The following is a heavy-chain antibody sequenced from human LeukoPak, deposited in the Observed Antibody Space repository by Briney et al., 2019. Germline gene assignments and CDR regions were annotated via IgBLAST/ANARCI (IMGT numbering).Heavy chain of an antibody. J-gene: IGHJ4*02. Sequence: GGSLRLSCAASGFNFASNWMHWVRQTPGKGLMWVSRINSGGSGTSYADSVEGRFTIPRDNSKNTLYLQMNSLRAEDTAVYYCATSDYGDYEYYFDYWGQGTLVTVS. CDR3: ATSDYGDYEYYFDY. D-gene: IGHD4-17*01. CDR2: INSGGSGT. CDR1: GFNFASNW. V-gene: IGHV3-74*01.